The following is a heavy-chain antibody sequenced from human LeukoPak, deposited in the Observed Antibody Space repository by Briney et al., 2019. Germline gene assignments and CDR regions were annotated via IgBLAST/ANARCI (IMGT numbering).Heavy chain of an antibody. Sequence: NTSETLSLTCAVYGGSFSGYYWSWIRQPPGKGLEWIGEINHSGSTNYNPSLKSRVTISVDTSKNQFSLKLSSVTAADTAVYYCARGTVVVPAARYYFDYWGQGTLVTVSS. CDR2: INHSGST. CDR3: ARGTVVVPAARYYFDY. D-gene: IGHD2-2*01. V-gene: IGHV4-34*01. J-gene: IGHJ4*02. CDR1: GGSFSGYY.